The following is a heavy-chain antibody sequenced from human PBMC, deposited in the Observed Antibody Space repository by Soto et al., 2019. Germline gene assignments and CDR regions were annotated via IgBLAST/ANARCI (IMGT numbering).Heavy chain of an antibody. CDR2: MYNTGRT. D-gene: IGHD2-21*02. J-gene: IGHJ6*02. V-gene: IGHV4-59*01. CDR3: ARDLWGYCGTDCYPLDV. Sequence: SETLSLTCTVSGGSISRYYWSWIRQPPGKGLEWIGYMYNTGRTVYNPSFKSRVTISVDTSKNPFSLQLDSVTAADTAVYYCARDLWGYCGTDCYPLDVWGQGTTVTVPS. CDR1: GGSISRYY.